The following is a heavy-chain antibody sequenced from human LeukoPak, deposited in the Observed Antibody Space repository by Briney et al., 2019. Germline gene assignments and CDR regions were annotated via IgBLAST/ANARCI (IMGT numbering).Heavy chain of an antibody. Sequence: GASVKVSCKASGGTFSSYAISWVRQAPGQGLEWMGGIIPIFGTANYAQKFQGRVTITADESTSTAYMELSSLRSEDTAVYYCAGIWTGYSSLANWFGPWGQGTLVTVSS. J-gene: IGHJ5*02. V-gene: IGHV1-69*13. CDR1: GGTFSSYA. D-gene: IGHD6-13*01. CDR3: AGIWTGYSSLANWFGP. CDR2: IIPIFGTA.